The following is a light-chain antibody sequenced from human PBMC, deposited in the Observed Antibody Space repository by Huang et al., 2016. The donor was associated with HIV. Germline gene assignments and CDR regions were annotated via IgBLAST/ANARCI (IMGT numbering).Light chain of an antibody. J-gene: IGKJ5*01. CDR1: QSLLHSNGYNY. CDR2: LSS. V-gene: IGKV2-28*01. CDR3: MQALQTPRT. Sequence: DIVMTQSPLSLPVSPGEPASISCRSSQSLLHSNGYNYLDWYLQKPGQSPQLLIYLSSNRDSGVPDRFSGSASVLDFTLKISRVEAEDVGVYYCMQALQTPRTFGQGTRLEIK.